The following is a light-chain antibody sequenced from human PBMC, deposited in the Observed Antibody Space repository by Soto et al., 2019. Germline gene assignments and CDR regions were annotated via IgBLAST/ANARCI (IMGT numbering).Light chain of an antibody. Sequence: DIQMTQSPSTLSASVGESVTITCRASQSIANWLAWCQQKPGKAPKVLIYKASSLESGVPSRFSGSGYGTDFTLTVTNLQPDDFATYYCQQYDSVSVTFGQGTAVDI. V-gene: IGKV1-5*03. CDR1: QSIANW. J-gene: IGKJ1*01. CDR3: QQYDSVSVT. CDR2: KAS.